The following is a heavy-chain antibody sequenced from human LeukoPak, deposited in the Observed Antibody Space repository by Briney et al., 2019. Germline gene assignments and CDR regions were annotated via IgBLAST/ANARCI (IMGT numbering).Heavy chain of an antibody. CDR1: GFTFSDYY. CDR3: ARREQWLVGDDY. CDR2: ISSSGNTT. J-gene: IGHJ4*02. Sequence: GGSLRLSCAASGFTFSDYYMSWIRQAPGKGLEWVSYISSSGNTTYHADSVKGRFTISRDNAKNSLYLQMSSLRAEDTAVYYCARREQWLVGDDYWGQGTLVTVSS. D-gene: IGHD6-19*01. V-gene: IGHV3-11*04.